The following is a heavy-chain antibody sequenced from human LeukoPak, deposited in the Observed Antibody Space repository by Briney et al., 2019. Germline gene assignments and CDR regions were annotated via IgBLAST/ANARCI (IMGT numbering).Heavy chain of an antibody. J-gene: IGHJ4*02. CDR2: IRYDGSNK. CDR1: GFIFSNYG. CDR3: VKDNPLDY. Sequence: GGSLRLSCAASGFIFSNYGMHWVRQTPGKGLEWVAFIRYDGSNKYYADSVKGRFTISRDNSKNTLYVQMNSLRPDDSAVYYCVKDNPLDYWGQGTLVIVSS. V-gene: IGHV3-30*02.